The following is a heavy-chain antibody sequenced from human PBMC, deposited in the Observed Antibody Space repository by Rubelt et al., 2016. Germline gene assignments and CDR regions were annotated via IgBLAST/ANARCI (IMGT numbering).Heavy chain of an antibody. CDR1: GFSFNTYA. CDR3: APIFGVPDYGMDV. Sequence: VGSLRLSCAASGFSFNTYAMSWVRQAPGKGLEWVSAISGSAGMTYYSDSVKGRFTISRDNAKNSLYLQMNSLRAEDTAVYYCAPIFGVPDYGMDVWGQGTTVTVSS. V-gene: IGHV3-23*01. D-gene: IGHD3-3*01. CDR2: ISGSAGMT. J-gene: IGHJ6*02.